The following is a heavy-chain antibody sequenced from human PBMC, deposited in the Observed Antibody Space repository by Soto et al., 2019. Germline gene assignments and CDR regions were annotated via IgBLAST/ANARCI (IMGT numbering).Heavy chain of an antibody. CDR2: IYYSGRT. V-gene: IGHV4-59*01. Sequence: TPSLTCAVSRASIGRASISWIRQPLEKGLEWIWYIYYSGRTEYNPSLMGRVTISLDTSKNPFSLKLSSVTAADTAMYYCARDTSLVGLDGFDLWGPGTMVT. CDR1: RASIGRAS. D-gene: IGHD1-26*01. CDR3: ARDTSLVGLDGFDL. J-gene: IGHJ3*01.